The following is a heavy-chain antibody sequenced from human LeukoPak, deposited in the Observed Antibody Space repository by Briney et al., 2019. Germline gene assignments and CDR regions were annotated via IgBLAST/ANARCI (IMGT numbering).Heavy chain of an antibody. Sequence: PGRSLRLSCAVSGFTFSSYGIHWVRQAPGKGLEWVTFISHDGTKNYYADSVKGRFTVSRDNSKNTLYPQMDSLRADDTAVYYCAKDSSTWGNRYFDYWGQGTLVTVSS. D-gene: IGHD2-2*01. J-gene: IGHJ4*02. CDR3: AKDSSTWGNRYFDY. V-gene: IGHV3-30*18. CDR2: ISHDGTKN. CDR1: GFTFSSYG.